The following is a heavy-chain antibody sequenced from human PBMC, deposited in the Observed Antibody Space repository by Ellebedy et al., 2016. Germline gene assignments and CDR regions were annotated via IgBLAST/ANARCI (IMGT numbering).Heavy chain of an antibody. J-gene: IGHJ2*01. D-gene: IGHD5-12*01. V-gene: IGHV3-74*01. CDR2: IYSDGSST. CDR1: GFSFSRYW. Sequence: HTGGSLRLYCAASGFSFSRYWMHWVRQAPGKGLEWVSRIYSDGSSTTYADSVRGRFTISRDNAKNTLYLQMNSLRVEDTAVYHCARDDDPQSANDPYWYFDLWGRGTLVTVSS. CDR3: ARDDDPQSANDPYWYFDL.